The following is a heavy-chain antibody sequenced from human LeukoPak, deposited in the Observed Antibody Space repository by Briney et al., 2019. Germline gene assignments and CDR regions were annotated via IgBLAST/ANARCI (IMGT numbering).Heavy chain of an antibody. CDR1: GGTFSSYA. D-gene: IGHD6-13*01. CDR3: ARQGIAAAGGRDYYYYYMDV. CDR2: IIPIFGTA. V-gene: IGHV1-69*05. J-gene: IGHJ6*03. Sequence: ASVKVSCKASGGTFSSYAISWVRQAPGQGLEWMGGIIPIFGTANYAQKFQGRVTITTDESTSTAYVELSSLRSEDTAVYYCARQGIAAAGGRDYYYYYMDVWGKGTTVTVSS.